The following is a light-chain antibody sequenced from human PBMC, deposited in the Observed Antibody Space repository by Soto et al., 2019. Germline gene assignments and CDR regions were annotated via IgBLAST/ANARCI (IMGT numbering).Light chain of an antibody. V-gene: IGKV3-15*01. J-gene: IGKJ4*01. CDR1: QSVSSS. Sequence: EIVMTQSSATLSVSPGDRATLSCRASQSVSSSLAWYQHITGQAPRLLIYDASTRDTGIPSRFGGSGSGTEFTLTISSLQSEDVTVYYCQQNNNWPPLNFGGGTKVELK. CDR3: QQNNNWPPLN. CDR2: DAS.